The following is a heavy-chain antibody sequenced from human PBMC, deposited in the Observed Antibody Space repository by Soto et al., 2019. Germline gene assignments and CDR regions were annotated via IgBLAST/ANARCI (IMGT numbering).Heavy chain of an antibody. D-gene: IGHD3-16*01. CDR2: IYFNGNT. CDR3: ASVTFGGIVLAH. Sequence: PSETLSLTCTVSAASFSKYYWTWIRQPPGKGLEWIGYIYFNGNTKYNPSLEGRLTISIDTSKKELSLKLTSVTAADAAVYYLASVTFGGIVLAHWGQGTLVTVSS. CDR1: AASFSKYY. J-gene: IGHJ4*02. V-gene: IGHV4-59*13.